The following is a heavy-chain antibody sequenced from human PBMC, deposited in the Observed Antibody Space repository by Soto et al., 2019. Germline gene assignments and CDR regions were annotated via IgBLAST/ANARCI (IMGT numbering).Heavy chain of an antibody. Sequence: QTGGSLRLSCAASGFTFSSYWMHWVRQAPGKGLVWVSRINSDGSSTSYADSVKGRFTISRDNAKNTLYLQMNSLRAEDTAVYYCAREFGGRIASYGMDVWGQGTTVTVSS. CDR2: INSDGSST. J-gene: IGHJ6*02. D-gene: IGHD6-13*01. CDR3: AREFGGRIASYGMDV. CDR1: GFTFSSYW. V-gene: IGHV3-74*01.